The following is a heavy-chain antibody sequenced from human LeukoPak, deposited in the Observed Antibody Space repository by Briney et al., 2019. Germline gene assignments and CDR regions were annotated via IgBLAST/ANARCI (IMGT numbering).Heavy chain of an antibody. CDR1: GCKFSSYW. J-gene: IGHJ4*02. CDR3: ARDLYSLYY. CDR2: INNDGSST. Sequence: GGSLRLSCAASGCKFSSYWMYWVRQAPGKGLVWVSRINNDGSSTNYADSVKGRFTISRDNAKNTLYLQMNSLRVEDTAVYYCARDLYSLYYWGQGTLVTVSS. V-gene: IGHV3-74*01. D-gene: IGHD2-15*01.